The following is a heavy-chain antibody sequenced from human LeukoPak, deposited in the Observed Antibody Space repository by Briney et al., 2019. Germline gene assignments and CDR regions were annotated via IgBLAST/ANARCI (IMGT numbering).Heavy chain of an antibody. J-gene: IGHJ4*02. V-gene: IGHV4-61*02. Sequence: SETLSLTCTVSGDSISSGSYYWSWIRQPAGKGLEWIGRIYTSGSTNYNPSLKSRVTISVDTSKNQFSLKLSSVTAADTAVYYCARDGVVPAAKDYWGQGTLVTVSS. CDR2: IYTSGST. CDR3: ARDGVVPAAKDY. D-gene: IGHD2-2*01. CDR1: GDSISSGSYY.